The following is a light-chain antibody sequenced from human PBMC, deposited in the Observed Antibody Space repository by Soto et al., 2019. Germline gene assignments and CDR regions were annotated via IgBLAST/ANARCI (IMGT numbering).Light chain of an antibody. J-gene: IGKJ1*01. CDR1: QSVSSN. Sequence: ELVLTQSPATLSVSPGETATLSCRASQSVSSNLAWYQQKPGQAPMLLIYSASTSATGVPGRFSGNGSGTEFTLTISSLQSEDFAVYYCQQYNNWPTSTFGQGTKVEIK. CDR3: QQYNNWPTST. CDR2: SAS. V-gene: IGKV3-15*01.